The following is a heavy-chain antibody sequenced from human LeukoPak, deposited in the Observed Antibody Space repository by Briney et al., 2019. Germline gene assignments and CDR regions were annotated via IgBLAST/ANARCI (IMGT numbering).Heavy chain of an antibody. J-gene: IGHJ4*02. V-gene: IGHV4-38-2*02. CDR3: AVGSDTAMVIERIFDY. CDR1: GYSISSGYY. Sequence: SEPLSLTCTVSGYSISSGYYWGWIRQPPGKGLEWIGSIYHSGSTYYNPSLKSRVTISVDTSKNQFSLKLSSVTAADTAVYYCAVGSDTAMVIERIFDYWGQGTLVTVSS. D-gene: IGHD5-18*01. CDR2: IYHSGST.